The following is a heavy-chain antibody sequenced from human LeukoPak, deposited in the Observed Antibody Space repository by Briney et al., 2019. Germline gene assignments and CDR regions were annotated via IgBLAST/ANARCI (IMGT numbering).Heavy chain of an antibody. CDR3: ATKSSGYFMY. J-gene: IGHJ4*02. V-gene: IGHV1-2*02. D-gene: IGHD3-3*01. CDR1: GYTFTDYY. Sequence: ASVKVSCKASGYTFTDYYIHWVRQAPGQGLQWMGWISPNSGGTKYAQKFQGRVTMTRDTSISAAYMELSGLTSDDTAVYYCATKSSGYFMYWGQGTLVTVSS. CDR2: ISPNSGGT.